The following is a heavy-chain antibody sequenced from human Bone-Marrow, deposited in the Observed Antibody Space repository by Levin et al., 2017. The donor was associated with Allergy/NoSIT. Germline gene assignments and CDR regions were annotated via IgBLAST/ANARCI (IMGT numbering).Heavy chain of an antibody. Sequence: GGSLRLSCAASGFTFSSHGMHWFRQAPGKGLVSVSRINSDGSGADYADSVKGRFTVSRDNAKNTLYLQMNNLRVDDTAVYYCERSGGYWGQGTLVTVSS. D-gene: IGHD3-10*01. CDR2: INSDGSGA. V-gene: IGHV3-74*01. J-gene: IGHJ4*02. CDR3: ERSGGY. CDR1: GFTFSSHG.